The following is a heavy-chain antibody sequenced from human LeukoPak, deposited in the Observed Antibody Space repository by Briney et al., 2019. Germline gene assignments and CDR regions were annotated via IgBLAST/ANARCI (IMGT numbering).Heavy chain of an antibody. D-gene: IGHD6-13*01. V-gene: IGHV3-30*02. CDR1: GFTFSSYG. J-gene: IGHJ4*02. CDR2: IRYDGSNK. CDR3: AKAPDSAAGYLDY. Sequence: GGSLRLSCAASGFTFSSYGMHWVRQAPGKGLEWVAFIRYDGSNKYYADSVKGRFTISRDNSKNTLYLQMNSLRAEDTAVNYCAKAPDSAAGYLDYRGQGTLVTVSS.